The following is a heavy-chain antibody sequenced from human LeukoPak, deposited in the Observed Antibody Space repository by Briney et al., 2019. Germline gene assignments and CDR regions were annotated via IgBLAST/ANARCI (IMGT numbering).Heavy chain of an antibody. CDR3: ASDYGGNPTDLDY. D-gene: IGHD4-23*01. CDR2: IYYSGST. Sequence: PSETLSLTCNVSGGYISSSSYYWGWIRQPPGKGLEWIGSIYYSGSTYYNPSLKSRVTISVDTSKNQFSLKLSSVTAADTAVYYCASDYGGNPTDLDYWGQGTLVTVSS. CDR1: GGYISSSSYY. V-gene: IGHV4-39*01. J-gene: IGHJ4*02.